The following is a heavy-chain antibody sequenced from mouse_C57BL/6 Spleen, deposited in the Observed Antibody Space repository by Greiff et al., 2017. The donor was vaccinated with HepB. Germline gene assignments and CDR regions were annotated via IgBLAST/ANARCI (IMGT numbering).Heavy chain of an antibody. Sequence: VQLKESGTVLARPGASVKMSCKTSGYTFTSYWMHWVKQRPGQGLEWIGAIYPGNSDTSYNQKFKGKAKLTAVTSASTAYMKLSSLTSEDSAVYYWTRSADGSSDWYFDVWGTGTTVTVSS. CDR2: IYPGNSDT. D-gene: IGHD1-1*01. CDR3: TRSADGSSDWYFDV. V-gene: IGHV1-5*01. J-gene: IGHJ1*03. CDR1: GYTFTSYW.